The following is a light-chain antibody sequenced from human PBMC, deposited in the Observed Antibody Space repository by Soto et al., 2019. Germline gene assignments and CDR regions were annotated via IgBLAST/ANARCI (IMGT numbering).Light chain of an antibody. J-gene: IGKJ2*01. CDR3: QQYGSSPPYT. Sequence: EIVLTQSPGTLSLSPGERATLSCRASQSGSNTYLAWHQQKRGQAPRLLIYGASSRATGIPDRFSGSGSGTDFTLTISRLEPEDFAVYYCQQYGSSPPYTFGQGTKLEIK. V-gene: IGKV3-20*01. CDR2: GAS. CDR1: QSGSNTY.